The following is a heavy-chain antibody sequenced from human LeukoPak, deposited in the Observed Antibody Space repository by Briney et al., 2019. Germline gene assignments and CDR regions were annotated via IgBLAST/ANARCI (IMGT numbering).Heavy chain of an antibody. CDR2: INHSGST. Sequence: PSETLSLTCAVYGGSFSGYYWSWIRQPPGKGLEWIGEINHSGSTNYNPSLKSRVIISVDTSKNQFSLKLSSVTAADTAVYYCARGIGRLVFDYWGQGTLVTVSS. CDR3: ARGIGRLVFDY. CDR1: GGSFSGYY. J-gene: IGHJ4*02. D-gene: IGHD2-8*02. V-gene: IGHV4-34*01.